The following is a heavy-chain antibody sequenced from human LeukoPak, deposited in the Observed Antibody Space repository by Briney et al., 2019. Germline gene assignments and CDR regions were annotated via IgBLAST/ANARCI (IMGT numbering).Heavy chain of an antibody. J-gene: IGHJ4*02. CDR3: ARQGYSYGYYFDY. CDR2: IYYSGST. D-gene: IGHD5-18*01. Sequence: PSETLSLTCTVSGGSISSSSYYWGWIRQPPGKGLEWIGSIYYSGSTYYNPSRKSRFTISVDRAKNGCAMKLSAVTAAATAVYYCARQGYSYGYYFDYWGQGTLVTVSS. CDR1: GGSISSSSYY. V-gene: IGHV4-39*01.